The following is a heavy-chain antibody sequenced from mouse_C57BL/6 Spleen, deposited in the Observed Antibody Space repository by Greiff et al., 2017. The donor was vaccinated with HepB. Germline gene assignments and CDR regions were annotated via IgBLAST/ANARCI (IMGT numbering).Heavy chain of an antibody. Sequence: EVQLQQSGPELVKPGASVKIPCKASGYTFTDYNMDWVKQSHGKSLEWIGDINPNNGGTIYNQKFKGKATLTADKSSSTAYMQLSSLTYEDSAVYYCARKVATHYYAMDYGGQGTSVTVSS. CDR1: GYTFTDYN. J-gene: IGHJ4*01. CDR2: INPNNGGT. D-gene: IGHD1-1*01. V-gene: IGHV1-18*01. CDR3: ARKVATHYYAMDY.